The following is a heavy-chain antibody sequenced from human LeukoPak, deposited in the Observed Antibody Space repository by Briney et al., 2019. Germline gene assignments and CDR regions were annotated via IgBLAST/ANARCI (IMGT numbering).Heavy chain of an antibody. CDR3: AGVRGGNYLGYY. J-gene: IGHJ4*02. CDR1: GFTFSSYW. Sequence: PGGSLRLSCAASGFTFSSYWMHWVRQAPGKGLVWVSRIHSDGSTSHYADSVKGRFTTSRDNAKNTLYLQMNSLRAEDTAVYYCAGVRGGNYLGYYWGQGILVTVSS. CDR2: IHSDGSTS. D-gene: IGHD4-23*01. V-gene: IGHV3-74*01.